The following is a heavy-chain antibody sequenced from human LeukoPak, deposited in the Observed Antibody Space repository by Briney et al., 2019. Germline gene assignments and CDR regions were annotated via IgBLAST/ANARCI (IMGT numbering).Heavy chain of an antibody. CDR1: RFTFSRYW. Sequence: PGGSLRLSCVDSRFTFSRYWMSWVRQAPGKGLEWVANIKEDGSEEYYVDSVTGRFTISRDNAKNSLYLQMNSLRAEDTAVYYCARDLKSYRSGYYYYYMDVWGKGTTVTVSS. CDR2: IKEDGSEE. V-gene: IGHV3-7*01. J-gene: IGHJ6*03. D-gene: IGHD4-11*01. CDR3: ARDLKSYRSGYYYYYMDV.